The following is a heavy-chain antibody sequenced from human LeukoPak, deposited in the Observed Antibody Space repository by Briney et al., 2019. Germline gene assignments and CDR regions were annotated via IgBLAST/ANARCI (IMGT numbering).Heavy chain of an antibody. CDR1: GGSISSGSYY. CDR3: ARTYRDDAFDI. V-gene: IGHV4-61*02. CDR2: IYTSASA. Sequence: SETLSLTCTVSGGSISSGSYYWSSIRQPAGKGLEWVGRIYTSASANYNPSLKSRVTISVDTSKNQFSLKLSSVTATDTAVYYCARTYRDDAFDIWGQGTMVTVSS. D-gene: IGHD5-18*01. J-gene: IGHJ3*02.